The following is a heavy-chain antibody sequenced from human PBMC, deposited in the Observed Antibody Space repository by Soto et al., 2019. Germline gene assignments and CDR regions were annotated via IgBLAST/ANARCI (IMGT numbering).Heavy chain of an antibody. V-gene: IGHV3-23*01. J-gene: IGHJ4*02. CDR3: AKGLGIAVAGMGGFFDY. CDR2: ISNNGGST. Sequence: EVQLLESGGGLVQPGGSLRLSCAASGFIFSSFAMSWVRQAPGKGLEWVSTISNNGGSTYYADSVKGRFTISRDNSKNTLYLQMNSLRAEDTAVYYCAKGLGIAVAGMGGFFDYWGQGTLVTVSS. CDR1: GFIFSSFA. D-gene: IGHD6-19*01.